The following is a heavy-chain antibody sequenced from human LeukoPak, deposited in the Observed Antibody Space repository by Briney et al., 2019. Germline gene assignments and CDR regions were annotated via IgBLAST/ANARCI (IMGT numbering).Heavy chain of an antibody. J-gene: IGHJ3*02. CDR1: GFTFSSCS. D-gene: IGHD2-2*01. CDR3: ARDMRLRAFDI. CDR2: ISSSSSYI. V-gene: IGHV3-21*01. Sequence: GGSLRLSCAASGFTFSSCSMNWVRQAPGKGLEWVSSISSSSSYIYYADSVKGRFTISRDNAKNSLYLQMNSLRAEDTAVYYCARDMRLRAFDIWGQGTMVTVSS.